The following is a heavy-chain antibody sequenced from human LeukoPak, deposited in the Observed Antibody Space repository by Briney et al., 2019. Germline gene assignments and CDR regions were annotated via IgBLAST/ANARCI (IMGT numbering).Heavy chain of an antibody. Sequence: PSETLSLTCSVSGYSFTSGHYWGWIRQPPGKGLEWIANIYHTGSAHYNPSLKSRVTLSVDTSKNQFSLKLSSVTAADTAVYYCARYCTSTTCILRGFDYWGQGTLVTVSS. V-gene: IGHV4-38-2*01. CDR3: ARYCTSTTCILRGFDY. D-gene: IGHD2-2*01. J-gene: IGHJ4*02. CDR2: IYHTGSA. CDR1: GYSFTSGHY.